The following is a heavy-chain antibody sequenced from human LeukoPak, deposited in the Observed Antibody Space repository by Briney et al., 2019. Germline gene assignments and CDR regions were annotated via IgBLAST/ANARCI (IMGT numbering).Heavy chain of an antibody. CDR3: ARGNPTINMASGNAFDI. Sequence: SETLSLTCGVSGMSFTFYSWTWIRQSPVRGLEWIGDCNPDGSTNYSPSLKSRVTISVDTSKSQFSLNLRSVTAADTAVYYCARGNPTINMASGNAFDIWGRGTMVSVSA. CDR1: GMSFTFYS. V-gene: IGHV4-34*01. D-gene: IGHD3-10*01. J-gene: IGHJ3*02. CDR2: CNPDGST.